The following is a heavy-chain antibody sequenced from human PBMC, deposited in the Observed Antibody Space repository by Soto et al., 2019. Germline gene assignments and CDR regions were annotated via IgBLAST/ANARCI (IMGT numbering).Heavy chain of an antibody. V-gene: IGHV4-31*02. D-gene: IGHD3-9*01. J-gene: IGHJ3*02. CDR3: ARASALLRYFDWPDAFDI. Sequence: QHPGKGLEWIGYIYYSGSTYYNPSLKSRVTISVDTSKNQFSLKLSSVTAADTAVYYCARASALLRYFDWPDAFDIWGQGTMVTVSS. CDR2: IYYSGST.